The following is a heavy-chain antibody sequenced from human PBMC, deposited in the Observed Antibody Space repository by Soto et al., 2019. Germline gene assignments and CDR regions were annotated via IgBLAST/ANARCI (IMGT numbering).Heavy chain of an antibody. CDR2: INHSGST. Sequence: SETLSLTCAVYGGSFSCYYWSWIRQPPGKGLEWIGEINHSGSTNYNPSLKSRVTISVDTSKNQFSLKLSSVTAADTAVYYCARDGSSGWYYFDYWGQGTLVTVSS. V-gene: IGHV4-34*01. J-gene: IGHJ4*02. CDR1: GGSFSCYY. D-gene: IGHD6-19*01. CDR3: ARDGSSGWYYFDY.